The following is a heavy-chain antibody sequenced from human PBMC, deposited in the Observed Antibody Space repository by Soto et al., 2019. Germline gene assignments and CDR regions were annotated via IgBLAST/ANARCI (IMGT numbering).Heavy chain of an antibody. CDR1: GGSISSSSYY. V-gene: IGHV4-39*02. D-gene: IGHD3-3*02. CDR3: ARRHFDLNAMDV. CDR2: IYYSGNI. J-gene: IGHJ6*02. Sequence: SETLSLTCSVSGGSISSSSYYWGWIRQPPGKGLEWIATIYYSGNIYYNPSLKSRVTMSVDTSKNHLSLKLSSVTAADTAVYYCARRHFDLNAMDVWGQGATVTVSS.